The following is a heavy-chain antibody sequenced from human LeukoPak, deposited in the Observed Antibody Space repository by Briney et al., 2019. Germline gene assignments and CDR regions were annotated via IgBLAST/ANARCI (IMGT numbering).Heavy chain of an antibody. CDR3: ARAKYGAARPKSNWFDP. Sequence: SETLSLTCAVYGGSFSGYYWSWIRQPPGKGLEWIGYIYHSGSTYYNPSLKSRVTISVDRSKNQFSLKLSSVTAADTAVYYCARAKYGAARPKSNWFDPWGQGTLVTVSS. CDR1: GGSFSGYY. CDR2: IYHSGST. V-gene: IGHV4-34*01. J-gene: IGHJ5*02. D-gene: IGHD6-6*01.